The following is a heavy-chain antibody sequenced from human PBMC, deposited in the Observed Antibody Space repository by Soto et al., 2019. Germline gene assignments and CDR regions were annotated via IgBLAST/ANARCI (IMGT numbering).Heavy chain of an antibody. CDR1: NFILSTYG. CDR3: ARVSSVPLVHPGFYFYMDV. D-gene: IGHD6-6*01. V-gene: IGHV1-18*01. Sequence: QMQLVQSGAEMKKPGASVKVSCKASNFILSTYGVSWVRQAPGHGLEWLGWSSAANGNTRYAQGFQGKVTMTTDPSSGTVYLDLRSLRSNDTAVYYCARVSSVPLVHPGFYFYMDVWGRGTPVTVSS. CDR2: SSAANGNT. J-gene: IGHJ6*03.